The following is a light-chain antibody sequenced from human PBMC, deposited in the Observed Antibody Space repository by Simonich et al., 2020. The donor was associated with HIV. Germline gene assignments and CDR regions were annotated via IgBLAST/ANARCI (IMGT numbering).Light chain of an antibody. CDR1: TSDVGDYKY. J-gene: IGLJ3*02. Sequence: QSALTQPASVSGSPGQSITISCTGTTSDVGDYKYVSWYQQHPGKAPKLMIYDVIKRPSGVSNRFSGSKSVNTASLTISGLQAEDEADYYCSSYTSSSTWVFGGGTKLTVL. CDR3: SSYTSSSTWV. V-gene: IGLV2-14*01. CDR2: DVI.